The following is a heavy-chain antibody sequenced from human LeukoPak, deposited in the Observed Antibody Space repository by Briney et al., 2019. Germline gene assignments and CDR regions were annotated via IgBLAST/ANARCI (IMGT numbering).Heavy chain of an antibody. CDR3: ASDYCSGGSCYSDYAFDI. CDR2: IRYDGSNK. CDR1: GFTFSSYG. J-gene: IGHJ3*02. Sequence: GGSLRLSCAASGFTFSSYGMHWVRQAPGKGLEWVAFIRYDGSNKYYADSVKGRFTIPRDNSKNTLYLQMNSLRAEDTAVYYCASDYCSGGSCYSDYAFDIWGQGTMVTVSS. V-gene: IGHV3-30*02. D-gene: IGHD2-15*01.